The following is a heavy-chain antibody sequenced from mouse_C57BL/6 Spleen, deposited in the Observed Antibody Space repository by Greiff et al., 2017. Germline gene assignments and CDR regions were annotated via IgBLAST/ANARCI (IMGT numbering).Heavy chain of an antibody. J-gene: IGHJ3*01. CDR1: GYAFTSYL. CDR2: INPGSGGT. CDR3: AREWGLYHGFAY. V-gene: IGHV1-54*01. Sequence: QVQLQQSGAELVRPGTSVKVSCKASGYAFTSYLIEWVKQRPGQGLEWIGVINPGSGGTNYNEKFKGKATLTADKSSSTAYMQLSSLTSEDSAVYFCAREWGLYHGFAYWGQGTLVTVSA. D-gene: IGHD1-3*01.